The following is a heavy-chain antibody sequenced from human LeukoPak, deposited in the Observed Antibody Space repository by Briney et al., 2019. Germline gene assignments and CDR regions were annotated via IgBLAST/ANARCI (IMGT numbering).Heavy chain of an antibody. CDR1: GYTFTSYD. CDR2: MNPNSGNT. Sequence: ASVKVSCKASGYTFTSYDINWVRQATGQGLEWMGWMNPNSGNTGYAQKFQGRVTMTRNTSISTAYMELSSLRSDDTAVYYCARAGIAAAIDYYYYMDVWGKGTTVTVSS. V-gene: IGHV1-8*01. D-gene: IGHD6-13*01. J-gene: IGHJ6*03. CDR3: ARAGIAAAIDYYYYMDV.